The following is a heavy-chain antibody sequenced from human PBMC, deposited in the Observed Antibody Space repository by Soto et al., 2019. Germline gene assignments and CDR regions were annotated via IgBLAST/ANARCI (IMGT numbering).Heavy chain of an antibody. CDR2: ISWNSGSI. CDR1: GFTFDDYA. J-gene: IGHJ4*02. V-gene: IGHV3-9*01. CDR3: AKAHGEFHNHFDY. D-gene: IGHD3-10*01. Sequence: PGGSLRLSCAASGFTFDDYAMHWVRQAPGKGLEWVSGISWNSGSIGYADSVKGRFTISRDNAKNSLYLQMNSLRAEDTALYYCAKAHGEFHNHFDYWGQGTLVTVSS.